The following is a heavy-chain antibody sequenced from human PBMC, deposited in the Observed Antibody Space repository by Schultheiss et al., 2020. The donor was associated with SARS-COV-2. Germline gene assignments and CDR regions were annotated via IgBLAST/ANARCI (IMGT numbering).Heavy chain of an antibody. D-gene: IGHD3-3*01. CDR1: GFTFSSYS. V-gene: IGHV3-21*01. Sequence: GESLKISCAASGFTFSSYSMNWVRQAPGKGLEWVSIIYSGGSTYSADSVKGRFTISRDNAKNSLYLQMNSLRAEDTAVYYCARSNTYYDVWSGPDYWGQGTQVTVSS. CDR2: IYSGGST. J-gene: IGHJ4*02. CDR3: ARSNTYYDVWSGPDY.